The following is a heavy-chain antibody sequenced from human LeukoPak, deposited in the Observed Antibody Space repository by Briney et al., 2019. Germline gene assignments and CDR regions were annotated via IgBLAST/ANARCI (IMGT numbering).Heavy chain of an antibody. J-gene: IGHJ4*02. CDR3: AREDYYYASGH. Sequence: PGGSLRLSCAASGFTFTDHYMSWVRQAPGKGLEWVSYISSGGDIIYYADSVKGRFTISRDNAKNSLFLQMNSLRAEDTAVYYCAREDYYYASGHWAQGTLVTVSS. V-gene: IGHV3-11*04. D-gene: IGHD3-10*01. CDR1: GFTFTDHY. CDR2: ISSGGDII.